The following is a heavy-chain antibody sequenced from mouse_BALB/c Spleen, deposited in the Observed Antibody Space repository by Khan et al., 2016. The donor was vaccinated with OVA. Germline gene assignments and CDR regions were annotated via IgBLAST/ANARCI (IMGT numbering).Heavy chain of an antibody. CDR2: IWSDGST. J-gene: IGHJ4*01. CDR1: GFSLTNYG. D-gene: IGHD1-2*01. V-gene: IGHV2-6-1*01. Sequence: QVQLKQSGPGLVAPSQSLSITCTISGFSLTNYGVHWVRQPPGKGLEWLVVIWSDGSTTYNSALKSRMTISTANSKSQVFLKMNSLQTDDTAVYFCARQPCSHYKIMDYWGQGTSVTVSS. CDR3: ARQPCSHYKIMDY.